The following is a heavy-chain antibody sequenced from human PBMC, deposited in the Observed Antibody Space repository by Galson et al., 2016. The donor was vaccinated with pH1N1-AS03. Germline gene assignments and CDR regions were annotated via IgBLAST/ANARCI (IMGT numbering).Heavy chain of an antibody. CDR2: IDQDGSEK. J-gene: IGHJ4*02. CDR3: TSGMVELDY. D-gene: IGHD3-10*01. V-gene: IGHV3-7*01. Sequence: SLRLSCAASGFRFIDYWMTWVRQAPGKGLEWVANIDQDGSEKYYMDSVEGRFTISRDNAKNSLSLQMHSLRSEDTAVYACTSGMVELDYGGQGTLVTVAS. CDR1: GFRFIDYW.